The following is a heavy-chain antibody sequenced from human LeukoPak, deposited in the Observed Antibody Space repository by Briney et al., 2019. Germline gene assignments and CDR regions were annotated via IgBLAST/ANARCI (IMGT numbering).Heavy chain of an antibody. CDR3: LRGDRRDY. V-gene: IGHV3-23*01. CDR1: GFTFRSYG. J-gene: IGHJ4*02. Sequence: GGSLRLSCAASGFTFRSYGMNWVRQAPGKGLEWVASISGRADNTFYADFVKGRFTISRDNSRNTLFLHMNSLRVEDTAVYYCLRGDRRDYWGQGTLVTVSS. CDR2: ISGRADNT.